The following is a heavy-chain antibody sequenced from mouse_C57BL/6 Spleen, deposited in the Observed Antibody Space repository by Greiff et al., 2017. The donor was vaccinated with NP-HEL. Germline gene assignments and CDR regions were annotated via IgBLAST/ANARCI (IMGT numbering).Heavy chain of an antibody. D-gene: IGHD1-1*01. CDR2: ISSGGSYT. J-gene: IGHJ2*01. CDR3: ARQDYYYGSSSEYFDY. V-gene: IGHV5-6*01. Sequence: EVKLVESGGDLVKPGGSLKLSCAASGFTFSSYGMSWVRQTPDKRLEWVATISSGGSYTYYPDSVKGRFTISRDNAKNTLYLQMSSLKSEDTAMYYCARQDYYYGSSSEYFDYWGQGTTLTVSS. CDR1: GFTFSSYG.